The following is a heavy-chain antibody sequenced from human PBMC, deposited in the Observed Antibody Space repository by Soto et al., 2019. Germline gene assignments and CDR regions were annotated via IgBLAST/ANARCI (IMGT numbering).Heavy chain of an antibody. Sequence: QVQLVQSGAAVKKPGSSVKVSCKASGGTFSSYAIRWVRQAPGQGLEWMGGIIPIFGTANYAQKFQGRVTITADESTSRAYMELSSLRSEDTAVYYCALFYYDSSGYSYWLAHWGQGTLVTVSS. CDR2: IIPIFGTA. CDR1: GGTFSSYA. CDR3: ALFYYDSSGYSYWLAH. D-gene: IGHD3-22*01. V-gene: IGHV1-69*01. J-gene: IGHJ5*02.